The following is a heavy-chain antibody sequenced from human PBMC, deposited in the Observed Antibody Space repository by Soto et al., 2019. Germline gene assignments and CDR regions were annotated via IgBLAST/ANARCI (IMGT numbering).Heavy chain of an antibody. D-gene: IGHD6-19*01. J-gene: IGHJ4*02. V-gene: IGHV4-39*01. Sequence: QLQLQESGPGLVKPSETLSLTCTVSGGSISSSSYYWGWIRQPPGKGLEWIGSLYYSGSTYYNPSLKSRVTISVDTSKNRFSLKLSSVTAADTAVYYCASSGWLSFGYWGQGTLVTVSS. CDR1: GGSISSSSYY. CDR3: ASSGWLSFGY. CDR2: LYYSGST.